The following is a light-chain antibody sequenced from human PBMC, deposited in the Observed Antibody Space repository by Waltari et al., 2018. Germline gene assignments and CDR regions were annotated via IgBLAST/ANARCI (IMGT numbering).Light chain of an antibody. Sequence: LTQPPSASGSPGQSVTMSCTGTSSDVGGYNYVSWYQQHPGTVPKLIIYEVSERPSGVPHRFSGSKSGNPASLTVSGLQAEDEADYYCSSYAGSNSHVFGTGTRVTVL. J-gene: IGLJ1*01. CDR3: SSYAGSNSHV. CDR2: EVS. V-gene: IGLV2-8*01. CDR1: SSDVGGYNY.